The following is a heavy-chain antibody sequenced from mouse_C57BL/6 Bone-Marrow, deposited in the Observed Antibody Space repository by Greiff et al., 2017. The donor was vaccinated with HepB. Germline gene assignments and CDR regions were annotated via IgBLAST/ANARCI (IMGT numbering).Heavy chain of an antibody. CDR2: SRNKANDYTT. D-gene: IGHD2-2*01. J-gene: IGHJ4*01. Sequence: EVKLVESGGGLVQSGRSLRLSCATSGFTFSDFYMEWVRQAPGKGLEWIAASRNKANDYTTEYSASVKGRFIVSRDTSQSILYLQMNALRAEDTAIYYCARDAGLLDYWGQGTSVTVSS. V-gene: IGHV7-1*01. CDR1: GFTFSDFY. CDR3: ARDAGLLDY.